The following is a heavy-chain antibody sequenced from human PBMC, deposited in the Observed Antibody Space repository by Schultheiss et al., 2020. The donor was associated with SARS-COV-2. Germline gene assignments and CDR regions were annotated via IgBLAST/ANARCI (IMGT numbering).Heavy chain of an antibody. CDR1: GFTFSYYY. D-gene: IGHD3-22*01. J-gene: IGHJ3*02. CDR2: ISSSSSYI. V-gene: IGHV3-21*04. CDR3: AKRLHYYDSSGTTDAFDI. Sequence: GGSLRLSCAASGFTFSYYYMSGVRQAPGKGLEWVSSISSSSSYIYYADSVKGRFTISRDNSKNTLYLQMNSLRAEDTAVYYCAKRLHYYDSSGTTDAFDIWGQGTMVTVSS.